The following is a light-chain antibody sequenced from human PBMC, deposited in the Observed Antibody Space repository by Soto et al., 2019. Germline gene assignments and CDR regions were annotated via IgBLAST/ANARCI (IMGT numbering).Light chain of an antibody. CDR2: DTS. Sequence: QTVVTQEPSLTVSPGGTVTLTCGSSTGAVTGGHYPYWFQQKPGQAPRTLIYDTSSKHSWTPARFSGSLLGGKAALTLSGAQPEDEAEYYCLLSYSGASYVFGAGTKSPS. CDR1: TGAVTGGHY. V-gene: IGLV7-46*01. J-gene: IGLJ1*01. CDR3: LLSYSGASYV.